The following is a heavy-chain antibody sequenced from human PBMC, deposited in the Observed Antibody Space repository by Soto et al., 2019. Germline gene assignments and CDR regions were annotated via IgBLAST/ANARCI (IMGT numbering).Heavy chain of an antibody. Sequence: SVKVSCKASGFTFTRSAVQWVRQARGQRPEWIGWIVVGSGNTNYAQKFQERVTITRDMSTSTAYMELSSLRSEDTAMYYCAAFATTGDAFDVWGQGTMVTVS. D-gene: IGHD4-17*01. CDR3: AAFATTGDAFDV. J-gene: IGHJ3*01. CDR1: GFTFTRSA. CDR2: IVVGSGNT. V-gene: IGHV1-58*01.